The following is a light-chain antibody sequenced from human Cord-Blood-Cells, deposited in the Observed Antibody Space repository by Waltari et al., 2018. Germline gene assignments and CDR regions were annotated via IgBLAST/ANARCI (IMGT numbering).Light chain of an antibody. CDR1: QSISSY. Sequence: DIQMTHSPSSLSAAVGARVTITCRASQSISSYLNWYQQKPGKAPKLLIYAASSLQSGVPSRFSGSGSGTDFTLTISSLQPEDFATYYCQQSYSTPRTFGQGTKVEIK. J-gene: IGKJ1*01. CDR3: QQSYSTPRT. CDR2: AAS. V-gene: IGKV1-39*01.